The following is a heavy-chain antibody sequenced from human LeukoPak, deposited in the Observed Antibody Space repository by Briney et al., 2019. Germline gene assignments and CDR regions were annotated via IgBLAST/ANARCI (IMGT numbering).Heavy chain of an antibody. CDR1: GFTFDDYA. D-gene: IGHD6-13*01. CDR2: ISWSSGNK. Sequence: GGSLRLSCVASGFTFDDYAMHWVRQAPGKGLEWVSGISWSSGNKDYADSVKGRFTISRDNAKNSLYLQMDSLRPEDTAVYYCAKTNKAAPWSYFDYWGQGTLVTVSS. J-gene: IGHJ4*02. V-gene: IGHV3-9*01. CDR3: AKTNKAAPWSYFDY.